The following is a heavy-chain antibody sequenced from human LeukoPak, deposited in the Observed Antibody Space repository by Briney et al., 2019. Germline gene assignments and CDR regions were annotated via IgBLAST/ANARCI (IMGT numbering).Heavy chain of an antibody. Sequence: PGGSLRLSCAASGFTFSSYGMHWVRQAPGKGLEWVAVIWYDGSNKYYADSVKGRFTISRDNSKNTLYLRMNSLRAEHTAVYYCALGGYTSGWYYFDYWGQGTLVTVSS. CDR3: ALGGYTSGWYYFDY. V-gene: IGHV3-33*08. J-gene: IGHJ4*02. D-gene: IGHD6-19*01. CDR1: GFTFSSYG. CDR2: IWYDGSNK.